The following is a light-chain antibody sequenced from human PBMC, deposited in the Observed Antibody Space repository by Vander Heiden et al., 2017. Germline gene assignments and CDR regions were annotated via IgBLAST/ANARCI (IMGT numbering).Light chain of an antibody. CDR2: QDR. V-gene: IGLV3-1*01. Sequence: SYELTQPPSVSVPPGQAASITCSGNHLGDKFVSWYQHKPGQSPVLVMYQDRRRPSGIPDRFAASHSGDTATLTIGDIQAMDEADYYCQAWDSSVLYVFGSGTKVTVL. CDR3: QAWDSSVLYV. CDR1: HLGDKF. J-gene: IGLJ1*01.